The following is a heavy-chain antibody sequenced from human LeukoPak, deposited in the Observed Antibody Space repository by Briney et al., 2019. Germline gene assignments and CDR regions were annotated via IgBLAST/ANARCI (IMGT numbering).Heavy chain of an antibody. CDR2: INLNSGGT. CDR3: ARDLSSTSNWEFDF. Sequence: ASVKVSCKASGYTFTGYFMHWVRQAPGQGLEWRGRINLNSGGTYYAQNFQGRVTMTRDTSISTAYVELSRLTSDDTAMYYCARDLSSTSNWEFDFWGQGTLVTVSS. D-gene: IGHD1-26*01. J-gene: IGHJ4*02. CDR1: GYTFTGYF. V-gene: IGHV1-2*06.